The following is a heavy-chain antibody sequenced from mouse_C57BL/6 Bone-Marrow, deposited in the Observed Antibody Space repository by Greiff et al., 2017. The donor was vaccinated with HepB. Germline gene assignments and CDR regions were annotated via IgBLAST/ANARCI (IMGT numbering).Heavy chain of an antibody. CDR3: ARRYGSSSAWFAY. CDR2: ISSGGSYT. V-gene: IGHV5-6*02. J-gene: IGHJ3*01. CDR1: GFTFSSYG. Sequence: EVKLMESGGDLVKPGGSLKLSCAASGFTFSSYGMSWVRQTPDKRLEWVATISSGGSYTYYPDSVKGRFTISRDNAKNTLYLQMSSLKSEDTAMYYCARRYGSSSAWFAYWGQGTLVTVSA. D-gene: IGHD1-1*01.